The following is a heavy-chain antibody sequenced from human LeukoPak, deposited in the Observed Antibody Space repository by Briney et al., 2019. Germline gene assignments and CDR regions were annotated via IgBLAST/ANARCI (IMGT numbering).Heavy chain of an antibody. CDR2: IYYTGST. CDR1: GGSVNSGDYY. Sequence: SETLSLTCSVSGGSVNSGDYYWNWIRQTPGKGLEWIGYIYYTGSTNYNPSLKSRVTISVDTSKNQFSLKLSSVTAADTAVYYCARDTGYCSGGSCYHNYFDFWGQGALVTVSS. D-gene: IGHD2-15*01. V-gene: IGHV4-61*08. J-gene: IGHJ4*02. CDR3: ARDTGYCSGGSCYHNYFDF.